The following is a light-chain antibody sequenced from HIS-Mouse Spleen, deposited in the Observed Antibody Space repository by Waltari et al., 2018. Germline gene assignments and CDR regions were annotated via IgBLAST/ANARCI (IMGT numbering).Light chain of an antibody. J-gene: IGLJ3*02. CDR2: RNN. CDR1: SSTIGTNY. CDR3: AAWDDSLSGPV. Sequence: QSVLTQPPSASWTPGQRVTISCSGSSSTIGTNYVYWYQQLPGTAPKLRIYRNNQRPSGVPDRFSGSKSGTSASLAISGLRSEDEADYYCAAWDDSLSGPVFGGGTKLTVL. V-gene: IGLV1-47*01.